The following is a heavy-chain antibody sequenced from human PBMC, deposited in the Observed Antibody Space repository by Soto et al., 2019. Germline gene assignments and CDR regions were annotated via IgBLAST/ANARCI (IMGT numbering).Heavy chain of an antibody. CDR2: VYPGDSNT. Sequence: EVQLVQSGAEVKKPGESLKISCNGSGYSFTNYWIGWVRQMPGKGLEWMGIVYPGDSNTIYSPSFQGQVTISADKSTSTAYLQWSSLKASDTAIYYCARGVDRNTWSLYWGQGTLLTVSS. CDR1: GYSFTNYW. CDR3: ARGVDRNTWSLY. V-gene: IGHV5-51*03. J-gene: IGHJ4*02. D-gene: IGHD3-3*01.